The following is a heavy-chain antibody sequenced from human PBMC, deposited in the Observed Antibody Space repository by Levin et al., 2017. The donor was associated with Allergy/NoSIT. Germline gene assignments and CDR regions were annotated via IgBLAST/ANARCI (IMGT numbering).Heavy chain of an antibody. V-gene: IGHV4-39*01. CDR3: AGLWGGGGIAAAGIPGD. CDR1: GDSISSSPYY. Sequence: SETLSLTCTVSGDSISSSPYYWGWIRQPPGKGLEWIGSVFYTGSTYYKSSLQSRVTISVDTSKNQFSLKLSSVTAADTAVEYWAGLWGGGGIAAAGIPGDWGQGTLVTVSS. CDR2: VFYTGST. D-gene: IGHD6-13*01. J-gene: IGHJ4*02.